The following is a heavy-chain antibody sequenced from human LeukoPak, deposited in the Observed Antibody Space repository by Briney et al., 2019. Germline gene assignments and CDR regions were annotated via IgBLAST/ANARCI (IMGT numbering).Heavy chain of an antibody. CDR1: GVSLSSYG. Sequence: PGGSLRLSCLVSGVSLSSYGMHWVRQAPGKGLEWVSSISSSSSYIYYADSVKGRFTISRDNAKNSLYLQMNSLRAEDTAVYYCVPYSKPLWGYWGQGTLVTVSS. J-gene: IGHJ4*02. D-gene: IGHD4-11*01. CDR3: VPYSKPLWGY. CDR2: ISSSSSYI. V-gene: IGHV3-21*01.